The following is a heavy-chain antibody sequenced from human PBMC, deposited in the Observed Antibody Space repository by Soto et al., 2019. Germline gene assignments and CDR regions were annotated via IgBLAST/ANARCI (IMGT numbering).Heavy chain of an antibody. CDR3: AILGHYYDSSGYYI. D-gene: IGHD3-22*01. V-gene: IGHV1-8*01. CDR2: MNPNSGNT. J-gene: IGHJ4*02. CDR1: GYTFTSYD. Sequence: QVQLVQSGAEVKKPGASVKVSCKASGYTFTSYDINWVRQATGQGLEWMGWMNPNSGNTGYAQKFQGRVTMTRNTSISTAYMELCSLRSEDTAVYYCAILGHYYDSSGYYIWGQGTLVTVSS.